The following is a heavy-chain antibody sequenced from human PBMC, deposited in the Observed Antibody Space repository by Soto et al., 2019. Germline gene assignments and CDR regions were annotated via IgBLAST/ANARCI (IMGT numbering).Heavy chain of an antibody. CDR2: TSADNGKT. J-gene: IGHJ5*01. CDR3: ARDVWHSSGRYEDLFDS. CDR1: GYTFTSFG. V-gene: IGHV1-18*01. D-gene: IGHD6-19*01. Sequence: GASVKVSCKASGYTFTSFGISWVRQAPGQGLEWMGWTSADNGKTTYAQKFQGRVTMTTDTSTSTTYMELRSLRFDDTAVYYCARDVWHSSGRYEDLFDSWGQGTLVTVSS.